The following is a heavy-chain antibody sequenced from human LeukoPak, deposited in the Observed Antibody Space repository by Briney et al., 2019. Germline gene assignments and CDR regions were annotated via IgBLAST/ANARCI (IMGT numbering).Heavy chain of an antibody. J-gene: IGHJ5*02. Sequence: SETLSLTCAVYGESFRAYYWTWLRQPPGKGLEWIGEISHSGSTNYNPSLKSRVTISVDTSKNQFSLRLSSVTAADTAVYYCAGGDYGNQRSNNWFDPWGQGTLVTVSS. D-gene: IGHD4-11*01. V-gene: IGHV4-34*01. CDR3: AGGDYGNQRSNNWFDP. CDR2: ISHSGST. CDR1: GESFRAYY.